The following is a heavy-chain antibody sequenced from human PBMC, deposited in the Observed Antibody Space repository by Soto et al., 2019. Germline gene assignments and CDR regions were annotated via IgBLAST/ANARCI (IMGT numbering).Heavy chain of an antibody. J-gene: IGHJ6*02. CDR3: ARGGGVAVRPHYYYYGMDV. V-gene: IGHV3-53*01. Sequence: EVQLVESGGGLIQPGGSLRLSCVASVFSVSNNYMSWVRQAPGKGLEWVSVIYSDGSTYYADSVKGRFTISRANSRNTVYLQTTSLRAEDTAVYYCARGGGVAVRPHYYYYGMDVWGQGTTVTVSS. CDR2: IYSDGST. D-gene: IGHD6-6*01. CDR1: VFSVSNNY.